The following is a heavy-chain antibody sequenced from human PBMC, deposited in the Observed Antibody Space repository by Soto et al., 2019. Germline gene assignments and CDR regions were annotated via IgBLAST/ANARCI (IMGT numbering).Heavy chain of an antibody. CDR2: ISYDGSNK. CDR1: GFTFSSYG. J-gene: IGHJ6*02. CDR3: AKGSRITMVRGVKGMDV. Sequence: SPRLSCAASGFTFSSYGMHWVRQAPGKGLEWVAVISYDGSNKYYADSVKGRFTISRDNSKNTLYLQMNSLRAEDTAVYYCAKGSRITMVRGVKGMDVWGQGTTVTVSS. V-gene: IGHV3-30*18. D-gene: IGHD3-10*01.